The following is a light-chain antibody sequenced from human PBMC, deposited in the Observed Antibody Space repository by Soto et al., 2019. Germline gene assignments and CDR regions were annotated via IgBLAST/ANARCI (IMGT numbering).Light chain of an antibody. Sequence: QSALTQPASVSASPGQSITISCTGTSSDVGGYNYVSWYQQHPGKAPKLMIYDVSNRPSGVSDRFSGSKSGNTASLTISALQAEDEADYYLSSYTSSSTHVFGTGTNLTVL. V-gene: IGLV2-14*01. CDR1: SSDVGGYNY. J-gene: IGLJ1*01. CDR2: DVS. CDR3: SSYTSSSTHV.